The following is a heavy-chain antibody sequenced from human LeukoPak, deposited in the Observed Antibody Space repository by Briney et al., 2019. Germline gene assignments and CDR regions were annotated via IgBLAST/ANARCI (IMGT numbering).Heavy chain of an antibody. CDR3: ARMSVRGGKGEGFDY. D-gene: IGHD4-23*01. J-gene: IGHJ4*02. CDR1: GFTFSSYS. CDR2: ISSSSSYI. Sequence: PGGSLRLSCATSGFTFSSYSMNWVRQAPGKGLEWVSSISSSSSYIYYADSVKGRFTISRDNAKNSLYLQMNSLRAEDTAVYYCARMSVRGGKGEGFDYWGQGTLVTVS. V-gene: IGHV3-21*01.